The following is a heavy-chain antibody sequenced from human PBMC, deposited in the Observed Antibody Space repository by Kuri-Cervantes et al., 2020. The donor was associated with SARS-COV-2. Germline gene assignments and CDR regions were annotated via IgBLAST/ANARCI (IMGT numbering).Heavy chain of an antibody. Sequence: GESLKISCAASGFTFSSYAMSWVRQAPGKGLEWVSAISGSGGSTYYADSVKGRFTISRDNSKNTLYLQMNSLRAEDMAVYYCAKDWLPDDAFDIWGQGTMVTVSS. V-gene: IGHV3-23*01. CDR1: GFTFSSYA. D-gene: IGHD6-19*01. J-gene: IGHJ3*02. CDR3: AKDWLPDDAFDI. CDR2: ISGSGGST.